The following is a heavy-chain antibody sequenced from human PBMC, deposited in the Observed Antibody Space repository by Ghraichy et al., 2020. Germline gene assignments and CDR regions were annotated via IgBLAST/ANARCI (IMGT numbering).Heavy chain of an antibody. V-gene: IGHV3-64*02. CDR2: ICSNGRCS. Sequence: SLRLSCAASGFTFSDYAMHWVRQAPGKGLESVAIICSNGRCSYYADSVKGRFTISRDNFKNMLYLQMDSLRLEDMAVYYCVRGHTNSRKFYQLDVWGQGTMVTVSS. J-gene: IGHJ6*02. CDR3: VRGHTNSRKFYQLDV. D-gene: IGHD2-2*01. CDR1: GFTFSDYA.